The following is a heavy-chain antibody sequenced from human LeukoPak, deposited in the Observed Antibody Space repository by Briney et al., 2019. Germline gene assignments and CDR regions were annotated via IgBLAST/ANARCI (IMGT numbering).Heavy chain of an antibody. CDR2: ISWNSGSI. V-gene: IGHV3-9*01. CDR3: AKLIGWYSSSWGYFQH. J-gene: IGHJ1*01. D-gene: IGHD6-19*01. Sequence: GRSLRLSCAASGFTFDDYAMHWVRQAPGKGLEWVSGISWNSGSIGYADSVKGRFTISRDNAKNSLYLQMNSLRAEDTAVYYCAKLIGWYSSSWGYFQHWGQGTLVTVSS. CDR1: GFTFDDYA.